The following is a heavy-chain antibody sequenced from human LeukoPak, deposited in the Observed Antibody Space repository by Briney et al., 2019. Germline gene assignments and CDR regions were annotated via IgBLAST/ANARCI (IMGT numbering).Heavy chain of an antibody. Sequence: GGSLRLSCAASGFTFTNAWMSWVRQAPGKGLEWVSAISGSGGSTYYADSVKGRFTISRDNSKNTLYLQMNSLRAEDAAVYYCAKGETYYDSSGYLDYWGQGTLVTVSS. CDR3: AKGETYYDSSGYLDY. V-gene: IGHV3-23*01. CDR1: GFTFTNAW. J-gene: IGHJ4*02. CDR2: ISGSGGST. D-gene: IGHD3-22*01.